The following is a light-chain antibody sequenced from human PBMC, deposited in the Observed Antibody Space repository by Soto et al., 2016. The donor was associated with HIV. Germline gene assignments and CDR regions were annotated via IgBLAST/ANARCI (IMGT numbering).Light chain of an antibody. J-gene: IGKJ1*01. Sequence: DIQMTQSPSSLSASVGDRVTITCRASQSITTYLNWYQQKPGKAPNLLIYAASSLQSGVPSRFSGSGSGTDFTLTISSLQPEDFATYYCQQSYSTPRTLGQGPRWNTN. CDR2: AAS. V-gene: IGKV1-39*01. CDR3: QQSYSTPRT. CDR1: QSITTY.